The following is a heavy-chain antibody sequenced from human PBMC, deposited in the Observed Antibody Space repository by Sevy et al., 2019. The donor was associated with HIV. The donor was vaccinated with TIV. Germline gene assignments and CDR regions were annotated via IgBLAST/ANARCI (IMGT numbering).Heavy chain of an antibody. CDR2: IWYDGSRK. Sequence: GGSLRLSCAASGFTFSRYGMHWVRQAPGKGLEWVAVIWYDGSRKYYVDSVKGRFTISRDNSKNTLYLQMNSLRAEDTAVYYCARDPTDKGMDVWGQGTTVTVSS. CDR3: ARDPTDKGMDV. V-gene: IGHV3-33*01. J-gene: IGHJ6*02. D-gene: IGHD4-4*01. CDR1: GFTFSRYG.